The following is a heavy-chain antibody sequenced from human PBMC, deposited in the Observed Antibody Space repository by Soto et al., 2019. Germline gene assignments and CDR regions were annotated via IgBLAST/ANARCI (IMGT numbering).Heavy chain of an antibody. Sequence: PSETLSLTCIVSGGSISNYYWSWIRQPPGKGLEWSGYIYYSGSTNYNPSLQSRVTISVDTSKNQFSLKLSSMTAADTAVYYCARAVLPATAPFDYWGQGTLVTVSS. D-gene: IGHD2-2*01. CDR1: GGSISNYY. V-gene: IGHV4-59*01. J-gene: IGHJ4*02. CDR2: IYYSGST. CDR3: ARAVLPATAPFDY.